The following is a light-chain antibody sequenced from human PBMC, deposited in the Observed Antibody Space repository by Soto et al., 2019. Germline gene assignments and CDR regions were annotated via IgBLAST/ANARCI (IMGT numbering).Light chain of an antibody. CDR3: SSYAGRYNFYV. V-gene: IGLV2-8*01. CDR2: EVS. J-gene: IGLJ1*01. CDR1: SSDVGGHNF. Sequence: QSVLTQPPSASGSPGQSVTISCTGTSSDVGGHNFVSWYQHHPGKAPKLMIYEVSKRPSGVPDRFSASKSGNTASLTVSGLQAEGEADYYCSSYAGRYNFYVFGTGTKV.